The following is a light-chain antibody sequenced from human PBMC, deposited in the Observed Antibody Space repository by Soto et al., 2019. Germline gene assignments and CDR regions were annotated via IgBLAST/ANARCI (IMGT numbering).Light chain of an antibody. CDR1: QSVTAR. V-gene: IGKV1-5*01. CDR2: DAS. Sequence: DIQLTQSPSTLSASVADRVTITCRASQSVTARLAWYQQKPGKAPKLLIYDASSLESGVPQRFSGSGSGTEFTLTISSLQTDDFSTYYCQQYHSYWTFGQGTKVE. CDR3: QQYHSYWT. J-gene: IGKJ1*01.